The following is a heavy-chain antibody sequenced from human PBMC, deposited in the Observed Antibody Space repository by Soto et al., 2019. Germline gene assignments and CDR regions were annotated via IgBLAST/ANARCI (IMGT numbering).Heavy chain of an antibody. Sequence: EVQLLESGGGLVQPGGSLRLSCVAPGFSFRNFAMSWIRQAPGKGLEWISGISDSGSHIYYADSVRGRFSISRDNPKITLYLQMNSLRVNDTAVYYCAKGGSPYFNDDPFDMWGQGTMVTVSS. CDR2: ISDSGSHI. CDR1: GFSFRNFA. D-gene: IGHD2-15*01. J-gene: IGHJ3*02. V-gene: IGHV3-23*01. CDR3: AKGGSPYFNDDPFDM.